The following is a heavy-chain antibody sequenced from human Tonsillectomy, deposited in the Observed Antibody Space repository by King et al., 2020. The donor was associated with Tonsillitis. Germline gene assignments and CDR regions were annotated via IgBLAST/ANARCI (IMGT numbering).Heavy chain of an antibody. V-gene: IGHV3-30*02. CDR1: GFTFSRYG. D-gene: IGHD3-3*01. J-gene: IGHJ4*02. CDR2: IFSDGSNN. CDR3: VRDGDYDSGGGCDY. Sequence: VQLVESGGGVVQPGGSLRLSCAASGFTFSRYGMHWVRQAPGKGLEWVAFIFSDGSNNYYVDSVKGRFTISRDNSQNTLYMQMNSLSTEDTAVYYCVRDGDYDSGGGCDYWGQGTLVTVSS.